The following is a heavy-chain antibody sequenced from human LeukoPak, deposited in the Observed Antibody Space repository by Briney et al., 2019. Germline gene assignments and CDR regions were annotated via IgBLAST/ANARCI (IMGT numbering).Heavy chain of an antibody. J-gene: IGHJ4*02. D-gene: IGHD3-22*01. CDR1: GFTFSNYS. CDR2: ISSSSSYI. CDR3: ARARTDSSGYYPLID. Sequence: GGSLRLSCAASGFTFSNYSMNWVRQAPGKGLEWVSSISSSSSYIYYADSVKGRFTISRDNAKNSLYLQMNSLRAEDTAVYYCARARTDSSGYYPLIDWGQGTLVTVSS. V-gene: IGHV3-21*01.